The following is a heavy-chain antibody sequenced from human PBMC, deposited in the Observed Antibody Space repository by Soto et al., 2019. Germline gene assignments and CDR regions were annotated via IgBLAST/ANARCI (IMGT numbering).Heavy chain of an antibody. Sequence: GGSLRLSCAGSGFTFINFWMHWVRQAPGKGLVWVARINTDGSEIYYVDSVKGRFTTSRDNAKNSLYLQMNSLRAEDTAVYYCARVVSGRDYGDSIDCWGRGTLVTVSS. J-gene: IGHJ4*02. CDR1: GFTFINFW. CDR2: INTDGSEI. CDR3: ARVVSGRDYGDSIDC. V-gene: IGHV3-7*03. D-gene: IGHD4-17*01.